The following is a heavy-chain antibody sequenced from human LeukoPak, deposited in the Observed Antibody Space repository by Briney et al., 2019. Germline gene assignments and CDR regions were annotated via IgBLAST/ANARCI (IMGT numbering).Heavy chain of an antibody. CDR2: ISGSDGST. CDR1: GFTFSSYA. J-gene: IGHJ6*02. CDR3: AKSTGYCSGSTCCGFFYYYGMDV. Sequence: GGSLRLSCAASGFTFSSYAMSWVRQAPGKGLEWVSAISGSDGSTYYADSVKGRCTISRDNSKNTMYLQMNSLRAEDTAVYYCAKSTGYCSGSTCCGFFYYYGMDVWGQGTTVTVSS. V-gene: IGHV3-23*01. D-gene: IGHD2-15*01.